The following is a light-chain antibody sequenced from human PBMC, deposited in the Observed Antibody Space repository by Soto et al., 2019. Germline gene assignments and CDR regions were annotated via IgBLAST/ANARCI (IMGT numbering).Light chain of an antibody. CDR3: SSYTSSSTVVV. CDR2: DVS. CDR1: SSDVGGYNY. Sequence: QSALTQPASVSGSPGQSITISCTGTSSDVGGYNYVSWYQQHPGKAPKLMIYDVSNWPSGVSNRFSGSKSGNTASLTISGLQAEDEADYYCSSYTSSSTVVVFGGGTQLTVL. V-gene: IGLV2-14*01. J-gene: IGLJ2*01.